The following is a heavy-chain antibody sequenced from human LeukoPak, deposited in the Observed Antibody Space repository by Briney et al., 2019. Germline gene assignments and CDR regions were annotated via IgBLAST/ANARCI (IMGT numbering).Heavy chain of an antibody. CDR2: TIPIFGTA. CDR3: ARDEGPPNWFDP. J-gene: IGHJ5*02. Sequence: LVKVSCKASGGTFSSYAISWVRQAPGQGLEWMGRTIPIFGTANYAQKFQGRVTITTDESTSTAFMELSSLRSEDTAVYYCARDEGPPNWFDPWGQGTLVTVSS. CDR1: GGTFSSYA. V-gene: IGHV1-69*05.